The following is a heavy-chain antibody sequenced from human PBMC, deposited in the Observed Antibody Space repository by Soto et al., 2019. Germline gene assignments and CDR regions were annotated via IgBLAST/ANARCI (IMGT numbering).Heavy chain of an antibody. V-gene: IGHV1-69*13. CDR2: IIPIFGTA. CDR3: ARAGCSSTSCYRRYGMDV. Sequence: SVKVSCKASGGTFSSYAISWVRQAPGQGLEWMGGIIPIFGTANYAQKFQGRVTITADESTSTAYMELSSLRSEDTAVYYCARAGCSSTSCYRRYGMDVWGQGTKVTVSS. J-gene: IGHJ6*02. CDR1: GGTFSSYA. D-gene: IGHD2-2*02.